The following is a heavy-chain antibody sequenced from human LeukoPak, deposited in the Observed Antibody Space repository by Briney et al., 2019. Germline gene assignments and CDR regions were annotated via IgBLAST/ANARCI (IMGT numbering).Heavy chain of an antibody. V-gene: IGHV1-2*02. CDR3: ARDHDYVWGSYRYLFDY. Sequence: ASVKVSCKASGYTFTGCYMHWVRQAPGQGLEWMGWINPNSGGTNYAQKFQGRVTMTRDTSISTAYMELSRLRSDDTAVYYCARDHDYVWGSYRYLFDYWGQGTLVTVSS. CDR2: INPNSGGT. D-gene: IGHD3-16*02. J-gene: IGHJ4*02. CDR1: GYTFTGCY.